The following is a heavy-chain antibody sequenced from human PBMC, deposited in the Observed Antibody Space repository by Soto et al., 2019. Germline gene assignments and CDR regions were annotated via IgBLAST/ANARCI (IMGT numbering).Heavy chain of an antibody. CDR1: SGSISSSNW. J-gene: IGHJ6*03. Sequence: SDTLSLTCAVSSGSISSSNWWSWVRQPPGKGLEWIGEIYHSGSTNYNPCLKSRVTISVDKSKNQFSLRLSSVTAADTAVYYCVRDRLSSSTIYYYYYYMDVWGKGTTVTVSS. CDR3: VRDRLSSSTIYYYYYYMDV. D-gene: IGHD2-2*01. CDR2: IYHSGST. V-gene: IGHV4-4*02.